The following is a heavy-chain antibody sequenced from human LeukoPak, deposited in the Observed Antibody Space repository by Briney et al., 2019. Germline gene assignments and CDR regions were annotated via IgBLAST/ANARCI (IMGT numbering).Heavy chain of an antibody. CDR3: AWGARTLDY. CDR2: INQDGSDK. V-gene: IGHV3-7*04. CDR1: GFTFSSYW. Sequence: GGSLRLSCAASGFTFSSYWMSWVRKAPGKGLEWVANINQDGSDKYYVDSVKGRFTSSRDNAKNSLLLQVHSLKVEDTAVYYCAWGARTLDYWGQGTLVTVSS. J-gene: IGHJ4*02.